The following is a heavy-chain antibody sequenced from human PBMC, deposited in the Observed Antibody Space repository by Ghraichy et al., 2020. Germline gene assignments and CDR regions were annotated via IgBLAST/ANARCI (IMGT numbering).Heavy chain of an antibody. D-gene: IGHD3-10*01. V-gene: IGHV1-8*01. J-gene: IGHJ6*03. CDR2: MNPNSGNT. CDR3: VRECLGNMVRGYYYMDV. CDR1: GYTFTSYD. Sequence: ASVKVSCKASGYTFTSYDINWVRQATVQGLEWMGWMNPNSGNTGYAQKFQGRVTMTRNTSISTAYMELSSLRSEDTAVYYCVRECLGNMVRGYYYMDVWGKGTTVTVSS.